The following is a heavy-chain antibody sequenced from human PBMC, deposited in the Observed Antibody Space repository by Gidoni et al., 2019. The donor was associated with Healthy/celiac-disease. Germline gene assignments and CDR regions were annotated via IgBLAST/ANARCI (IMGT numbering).Heavy chain of an antibody. D-gene: IGHD3-3*01. CDR1: GFTFSSYP. CDR2: ISYDGSNK. CDR3: ARDYDFWSGILDWGWFDP. J-gene: IGHJ5*02. V-gene: IGHV3-30-3*01. Sequence: QVQLVESGGGVVQPGRSLRLSCAASGFTFSSYPWHWVRPAPGKGLEWVAVISYDGSNKYYADAVKGRFTISRDNSKNTLYLQMNSLRAEDTAVYYCARDYDFWSGILDWGWFDPWGQGTLVTVSS.